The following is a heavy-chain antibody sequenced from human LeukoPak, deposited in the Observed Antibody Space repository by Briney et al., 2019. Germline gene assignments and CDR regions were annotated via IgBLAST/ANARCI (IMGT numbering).Heavy chain of an antibody. CDR2: IKPDGSEK. V-gene: IGHV3-7*01. Sequence: PGGSLRLYCAASGFTFSSYWMSWVRQVPGKGLEWVANIKPDGSEKYCVGSVKGRFTIYRDNAKNSLYLQMNSLRAEDTALYYCARGDFDDYGDYVDAFEFWGQGTMVTVSA. J-gene: IGHJ3*01. CDR3: ARGDFDDYGDYVDAFEF. CDR1: GFTFSSYW. D-gene: IGHD4-17*01.